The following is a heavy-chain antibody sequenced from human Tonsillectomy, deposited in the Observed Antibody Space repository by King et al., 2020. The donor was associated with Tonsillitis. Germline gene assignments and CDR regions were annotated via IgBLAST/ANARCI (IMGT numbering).Heavy chain of an antibody. J-gene: IGHJ3*02. CDR2: IWYDGSNQ. D-gene: IGHD3-22*01. V-gene: IGHV3-33*08. Sequence: QLVQSGGGVVQPGRSLRLSCAASGFTFSSSGMHWVRQAPGRGLEWVAVIWYDGSNQYYADSVKGRLTISRDNSKNTLYLQMNSLRAEDTAVYYCARDRIVAVIGGGFDIWGQGTRVTVSS. CDR3: ARDRIVAVIGGGFDI. CDR1: GFTFSSSG.